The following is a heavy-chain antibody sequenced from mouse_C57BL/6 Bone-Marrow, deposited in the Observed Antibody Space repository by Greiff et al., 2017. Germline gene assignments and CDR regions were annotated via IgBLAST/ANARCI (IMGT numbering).Heavy chain of an antibody. CDR3: ARDLDTTVVARYWYFDV. D-gene: IGHD1-1*01. Sequence: EVKLMESGGGLVKPGGSLKLSCAASGFTFSSYAMSWVRQTPEKRLEWVATISDGGSYTYYPDNVKGRFTISRDNAKNNLYLQMSHLKSEDTAMYYCARDLDTTVVARYWYFDVWGTGTTVTVSS. CDR1: GFTFSSYA. J-gene: IGHJ1*03. CDR2: ISDGGSYT. V-gene: IGHV5-4*01.